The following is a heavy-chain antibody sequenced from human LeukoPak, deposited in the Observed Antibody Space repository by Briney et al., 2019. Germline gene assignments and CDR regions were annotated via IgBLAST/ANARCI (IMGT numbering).Heavy chain of an antibody. CDR3: ARGYSSSFDY. CDR1: GGSISSSSYY. J-gene: IGHJ4*02. D-gene: IGHD6-13*01. CDR2: IYYSGST. Sequence: PSETLSITCTVSGGSISSSSYYWGWIRQPPGKGLEWIGSIYYSGSTYYNPSLKSRVTISVDTSKNQFSLKLSSVTAADTAVYYCARGYSSSFDYWGQGTLVTVSS. V-gene: IGHV4-39*01.